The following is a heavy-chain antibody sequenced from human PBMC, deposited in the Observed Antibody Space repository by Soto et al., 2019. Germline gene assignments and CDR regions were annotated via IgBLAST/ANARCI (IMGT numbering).Heavy chain of an antibody. CDR1: GGSSSQYY. J-gene: IGHJ4*02. CDR3: ARGTDSRKTGY. Sequence: NPSATLSLTCGVFGGSSSQYYLSWIRQPPGKGLEWIGEFSHSEGTRYNPSLNSRVTISVDTSKNQFSLKLSSVTAADTAVYYCARGTDSRKTGYWAQGTLVTVSS. CDR2: FSHSEGT. V-gene: IGHV4-34*01.